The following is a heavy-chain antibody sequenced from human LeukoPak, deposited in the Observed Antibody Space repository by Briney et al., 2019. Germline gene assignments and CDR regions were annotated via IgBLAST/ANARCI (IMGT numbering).Heavy chain of an antibody. Sequence: GGSLRLSCAASGFTFSSYSMNWVRQAPGKGLEWVSSISSSSSYIYYADSVKGRFTISRDNAKNSLYLQMNSLRAEDTAVYYCARGGNDYGGNSHFDYWGQGTLVTVSS. CDR3: ARGGNDYGGNSHFDY. CDR2: ISSSSSYI. V-gene: IGHV3-21*01. D-gene: IGHD4-23*01. CDR1: GFTFSSYS. J-gene: IGHJ4*02.